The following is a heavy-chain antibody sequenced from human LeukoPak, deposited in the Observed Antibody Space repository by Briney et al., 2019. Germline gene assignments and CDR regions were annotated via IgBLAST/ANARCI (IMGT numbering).Heavy chain of an antibody. CDR2: IRYDGSNK. CDR3: AKTLRELSGGAFDI. CDR1: GFTFSSYG. J-gene: IGHJ3*02. D-gene: IGHD1-26*01. V-gene: IGHV3-30*02. Sequence: GGSLRLSCAASGFTFSSYGMHWVRQAPGKGLEWVAFIRYDGSNKYYADSVKGRFTISRDISENTLYLQMNALRAEDTAVYYCAKTLRELSGGAFDIWGQGTMVTVSS.